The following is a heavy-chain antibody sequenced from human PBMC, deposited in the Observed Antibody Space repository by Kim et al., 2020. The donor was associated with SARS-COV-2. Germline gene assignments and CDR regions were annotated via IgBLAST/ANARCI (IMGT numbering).Heavy chain of an antibody. Sequence: ASVKVSCKASGYTFTSYYMHWVRQAPGQGLEWMGIINPSGGSTSYAQKFQGRVTMTRDTSTSTVYMELSSLRSEDTAVYYCAREQSFSVANTYESYNWFDPWGQGTLVTVSS. J-gene: IGHJ5*02. CDR1: GYTFTSYY. D-gene: IGHD3-16*01. CDR2: INPSGGST. CDR3: AREQSFSVANTYESYNWFDP. V-gene: IGHV1-46*01.